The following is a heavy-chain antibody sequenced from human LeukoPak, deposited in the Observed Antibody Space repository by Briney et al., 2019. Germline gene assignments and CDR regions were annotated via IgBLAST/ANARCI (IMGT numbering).Heavy chain of an antibody. Sequence: GGSLRLSCAASGFTVSSNYMSWVRQTPGKGLEWVSAIYSGGSTYYADSVNGRFTISRNNSKNTLYLQMNSLRAEDTAVYYCAREGASYSLIYWGQGTLVTVSS. CDR2: IYSGGST. J-gene: IGHJ4*02. CDR1: GFTVSSNY. D-gene: IGHD2-21*01. CDR3: AREGASYSLIY. V-gene: IGHV3-53*01.